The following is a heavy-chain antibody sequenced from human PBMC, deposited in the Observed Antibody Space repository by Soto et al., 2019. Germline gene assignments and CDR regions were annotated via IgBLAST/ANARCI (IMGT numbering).Heavy chain of an antibody. D-gene: IGHD3-22*01. CDR3: ARVGTYYYDSSGYYDY. CDR2: IIPIFGTA. Sequence: QVQLVQSGAEVKKPGSSVKVSCKASGGTFSSSAISWVRQAHGQGLEWMGGIIPIFGTANYAQKFHGRVTITADESTSTAYRELISLRSEDTAVDYCARVGTYYYDSSGYYDYWGQGTLVTV. J-gene: IGHJ4*02. V-gene: IGHV1-69*01. CDR1: GGTFSSSA.